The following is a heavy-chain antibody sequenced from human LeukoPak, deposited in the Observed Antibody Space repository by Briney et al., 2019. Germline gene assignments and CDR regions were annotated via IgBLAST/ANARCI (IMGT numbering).Heavy chain of an antibody. CDR1: GFTLKDYA. Sequence: GGSLRLSCAVSGFTLKDYAMHWVRQAPGKGLEWVSGMSYNGGTIGFADSVKGRFTISRDNAKNSLYLQMNSLRAEDMALYYCAKDGCSGGSCYGRSALDIWGQGTMVTVSS. J-gene: IGHJ3*02. V-gene: IGHV3-9*03. CDR3: AKDGCSGGSCYGRSALDI. D-gene: IGHD2-15*01. CDR2: MSYNGGTI.